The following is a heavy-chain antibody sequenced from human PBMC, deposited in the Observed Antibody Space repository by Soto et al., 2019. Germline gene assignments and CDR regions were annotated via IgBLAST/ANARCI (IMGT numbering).Heavy chain of an antibody. CDR1: GFTFRSYD. J-gene: IGHJ6*02. V-gene: IGHV3-30*18. Sequence: GGSLRLSCAAAGFTFRSYDMHWVRQAPGKGLEWMGVISFDGIKKYYADSVKGRFTISRDSSKNKLYLQMYSLRPEDTAVYYCAKPIVAAGYYGMDVWGHGTPVTVSS. CDR3: AKPIVAAGYYGMDV. CDR2: ISFDGIKK. D-gene: IGHD6-13*01.